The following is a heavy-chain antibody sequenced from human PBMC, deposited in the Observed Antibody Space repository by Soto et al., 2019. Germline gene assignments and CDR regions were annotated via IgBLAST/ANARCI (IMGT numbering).Heavy chain of an antibody. CDR3: ARHLAQTSGAKYGFDV. CDR1: GYSFTGHW. Sequence: GESLKISCKGSGYSFTGHWISWVRQMPGKGLEWMGMVDPSGSYATYSPSFQGHVTISTDKAIATAYLQWSSLEAPDTAMYYCARHLAQTSGAKYGFDVWGQGTTVTVS. CDR2: VDPSGSYA. D-gene: IGHD1-26*01. J-gene: IGHJ6*02. V-gene: IGHV5-10-1*01.